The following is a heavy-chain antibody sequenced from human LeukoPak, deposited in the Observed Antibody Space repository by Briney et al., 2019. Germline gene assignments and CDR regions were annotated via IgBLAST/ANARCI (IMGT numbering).Heavy chain of an antibody. CDR1: GGSISSYY. V-gene: IGHV4-59*01. J-gene: IGHJ4*02. CDR2: IYYSGST. Sequence: SETLSLTCTVSGGSISSYYWSWIRQPPGKGLEWIGYIYYSGSTNYNPSLKSRVTISVDTSKNQFSLKLSSVTAADTAVYYCARVGSVSGFHSDYWGQGTLVTVSS. D-gene: IGHD3-22*01. CDR3: ARVGSVSGFHSDY.